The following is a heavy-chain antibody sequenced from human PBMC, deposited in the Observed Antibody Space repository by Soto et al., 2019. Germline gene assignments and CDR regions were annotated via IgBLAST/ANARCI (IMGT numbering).Heavy chain of an antibody. Sequence: PSETLSLTCTVSGGSISSYYWSWIRQPPGKGLEWIGYIYYSGSTNYNPSLKSRVTISVDTSKNQFSLKLSSVTAADTAVYYCARSGWHLGYFDLWGRGTLVTVSS. CDR1: GGSISSYY. V-gene: IGHV4-59*01. J-gene: IGHJ2*01. CDR2: IYYSGST. D-gene: IGHD6-19*01. CDR3: ARSGWHLGYFDL.